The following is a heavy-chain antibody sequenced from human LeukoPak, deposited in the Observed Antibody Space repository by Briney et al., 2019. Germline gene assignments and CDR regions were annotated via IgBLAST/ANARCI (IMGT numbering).Heavy chain of an antibody. CDR1: GYTFPSGA. CDR3: ARDLESTNIVGATDYFDY. CDR2: ISSYNGNT. D-gene: IGHD1-26*01. Sequence: GKGASKASGYTFPSGAIRWVRPAPGQGRGWRGWISSYNGNTNYTQKLQGRVTMTTDTSTSTAYMELRSLRSDDTAVYYCARDLESTNIVGATDYFDYWGQGTLVTVSS. V-gene: IGHV1-18*01. J-gene: IGHJ4*02.